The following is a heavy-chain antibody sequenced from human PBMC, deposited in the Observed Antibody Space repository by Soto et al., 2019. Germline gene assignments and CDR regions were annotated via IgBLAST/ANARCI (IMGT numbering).Heavy chain of an antibody. D-gene: IGHD5-18*01. Sequence: PSETLSLTCTVSGGSVSSGDYYWSWIRQAPGKGLEWIGYIYYSGNTNYNPPLKSRVIISVDTSKNLFSLKLTSVTAADTAVYYCARIPVDTSMIYWLDTWGQGTLVTVSS. CDR1: GGSVSSGDYY. J-gene: IGHJ5*02. CDR3: ARIPVDTSMIYWLDT. CDR2: IYYSGNT. V-gene: IGHV4-61*08.